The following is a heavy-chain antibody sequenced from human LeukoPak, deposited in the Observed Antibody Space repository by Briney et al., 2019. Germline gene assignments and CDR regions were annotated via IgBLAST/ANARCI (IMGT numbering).Heavy chain of an antibody. CDR1: GYTFTSYY. CDR2: INPSGGST. V-gene: IGHV1-46*01. CDR3: ARAGRRGGLTSSYSLGY. Sequence: ASVKVSCKASGYTFTSYYMHWVRQAPGQGLEWMGIINPSGGSTSYAQKFQGRVTMTRDTSTSTVYMELSSLRSEDTAVYYCARAGRRGGLTSSYSLGYWGQGTLVTVSS. J-gene: IGHJ4*02. D-gene: IGHD6-6*01.